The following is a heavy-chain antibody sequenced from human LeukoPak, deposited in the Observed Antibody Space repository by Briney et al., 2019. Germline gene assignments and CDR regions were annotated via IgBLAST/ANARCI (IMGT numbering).Heavy chain of an antibody. CDR1: GFTFNRCC. CDR3: TSWGDTTAEYFQR. V-gene: IGHV3-7*01. D-gene: IGHD2-21*02. J-gene: IGHJ1*01. Sequence: GSLRLSCVVSGFTFNRCCMNWVRQAPGKGLEWVAHINPDGRDTYYVDSVKGRFTISRDNAQNSMYLQMNSLRVEDTAVYYCTSWGDTTAEYFQRWGQGTLVTVSS. CDR2: INPDGRDT.